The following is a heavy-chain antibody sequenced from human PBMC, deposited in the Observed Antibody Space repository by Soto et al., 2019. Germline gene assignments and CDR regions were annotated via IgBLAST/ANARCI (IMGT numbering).Heavy chain of an antibody. V-gene: IGHV3-9*01. CDR3: AKDISHYGDYQFDY. J-gene: IGHJ4*02. D-gene: IGHD4-17*01. Sequence: HPGGSLRLSCAASGFTFYEYAMHWVRQAPGKGLEWVSGISWNSGSIGYADSVKGRFTISRDNAKNSLYLQMNSLRAEDTALYYCAKDISHYGDYQFDYWGQGTLVTVSS. CDR2: ISWNSGSI. CDR1: GFTFYEYA.